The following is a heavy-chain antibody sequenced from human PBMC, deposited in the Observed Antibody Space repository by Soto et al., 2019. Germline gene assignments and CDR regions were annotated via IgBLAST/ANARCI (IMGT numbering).Heavy chain of an antibody. CDR1: GGSISSSNW. D-gene: IGHD5-12*01. CDR2: IYHSGST. Sequence: QVQLQESGPGLVKPSGTLSLTCAVSGGSISSSNWWSWVRQPPGKGLEWIGEIYHSGSTNYNPSPKSRVTIPVDKAKNQFSLKLSSVTAADTAVYYCARDPRLWLQLGPSLDYWGQGTLVTVSS. V-gene: IGHV4-4*02. CDR3: ARDPRLWLQLGPSLDY. J-gene: IGHJ4*02.